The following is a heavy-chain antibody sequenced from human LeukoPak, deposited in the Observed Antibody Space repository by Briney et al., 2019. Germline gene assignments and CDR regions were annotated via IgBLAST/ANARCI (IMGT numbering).Heavy chain of an antibody. J-gene: IGHJ5*02. V-gene: IGHV4-31*03. Sequence: PSETLSLTCTVSGGSISSGGYYWSWIRQHPGKGLEWIGYIYYSGSTYYNPSLKSRVTISVDTSKNQFSLKLSSVTAADTAVYYCAKEVPQSSSSSGGSCAFDPWGQGTLVTVSS. CDR2: IYYSGST. D-gene: IGHD2-2*01. CDR3: AKEVPQSSSSSGGSCAFDP. CDR1: GGSISSGGYY.